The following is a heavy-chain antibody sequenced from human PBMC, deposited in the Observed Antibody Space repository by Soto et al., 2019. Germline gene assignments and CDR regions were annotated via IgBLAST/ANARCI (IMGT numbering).Heavy chain of an antibody. D-gene: IGHD3-3*01. CDR1: GGTFSSYA. Sequence: SVKVSCKASGGTFSSYAISWVRQAPGQGLEWMGGIIPIFGTANYAQKFQGRVTITADISTSTAYMELSSLRSEDTAVYYCARGDFWSGYYRHYYYGMDVWGQGTTVTVSS. J-gene: IGHJ6*02. CDR2: IIPIFGTA. CDR3: ARGDFWSGYYRHYYYGMDV. V-gene: IGHV1-69*06.